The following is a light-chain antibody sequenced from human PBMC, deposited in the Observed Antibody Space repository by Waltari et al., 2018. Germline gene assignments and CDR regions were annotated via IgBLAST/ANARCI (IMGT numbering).Light chain of an antibody. Sequence: EVVLTQSPATLSLSPGERATLSCRASQSVKHYLAWYQQKPAQAPRLLMYDASNRATGIPARFSGSGSGTDFTLTISSLESEDFAVYYCQQRSNWPLTFGGGTKVEIK. J-gene: IGKJ4*01. CDR3: QQRSNWPLT. CDR1: QSVKHY. CDR2: DAS. V-gene: IGKV3-11*01.